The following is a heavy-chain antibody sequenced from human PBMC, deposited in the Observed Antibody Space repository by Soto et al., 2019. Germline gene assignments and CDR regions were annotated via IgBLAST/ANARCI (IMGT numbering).Heavy chain of an antibody. V-gene: IGHV3-21*01. J-gene: IGHJ4*02. CDR1: GFTFSSYS. D-gene: IGHD4-17*01. CDR3: AREDASTVTTRTGFDY. Sequence: GGSLRLSCAASGFTFSSYSMNWVRQAPGRGLEWVSSISSSSSSIYYADARKGRFTISRENAKNSLYLQMNSLRAEDTAVYYCAREDASTVTTRTGFDYWGQGTLVTVSS. CDR2: ISSSSSSI.